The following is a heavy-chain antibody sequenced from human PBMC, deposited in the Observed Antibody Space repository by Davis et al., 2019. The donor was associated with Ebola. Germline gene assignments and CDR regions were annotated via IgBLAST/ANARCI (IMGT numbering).Heavy chain of an antibody. CDR1: GFTFSSYW. V-gene: IGHV3-7*01. J-gene: IGHJ6*04. CDR2: IKQDGSEK. D-gene: IGHD3-22*01. CDR3: ARSPIEITMIVVDYGMDV. Sequence: GESLKISCEASGFTFSSYWTSWVRQAPGKGLEWVANIKQDGSEKYYVDSVKGRFTISRDNAKNSLYLQMNSLRAEDTAVYYCARSPIEITMIVVDYGMDVWGKGTTVTVSS.